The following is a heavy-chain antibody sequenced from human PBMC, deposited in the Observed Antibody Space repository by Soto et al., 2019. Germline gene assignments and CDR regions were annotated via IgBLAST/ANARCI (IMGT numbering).Heavy chain of an antibody. CDR1: GFTFSDYA. J-gene: IGHJ6*02. Sequence: LILSCAASGFTFSDYAMHWVRQAPFNGLEWVVIISFDGSNEHYADSVQGRFTISRDNSENTLYLQMNSLRADDTAVYYCARPAATVIFYSGMDVWGQGTTVTVSS. CDR2: ISFDGSNE. V-gene: IGHV3-30-3*01. D-gene: IGHD4-17*01. CDR3: ARPAATVIFYSGMDV.